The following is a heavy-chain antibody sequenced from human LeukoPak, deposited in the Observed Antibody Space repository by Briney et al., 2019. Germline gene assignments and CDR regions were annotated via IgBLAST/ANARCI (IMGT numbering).Heavy chain of an antibody. Sequence: ASVKVSCKASGYTFTGYYMHWVRQAPGQGLEWMGWINPNSGGTNYAQKFQGRVTMTRDTSISTAYMELSRLRSDGTAVYYCARVTAYCGGDCYSSFDYWGQGTLVTVSS. D-gene: IGHD2-21*02. J-gene: IGHJ4*02. V-gene: IGHV1-2*02. CDR3: ARVTAYCGGDCYSSFDY. CDR2: INPNSGGT. CDR1: GYTFTGYY.